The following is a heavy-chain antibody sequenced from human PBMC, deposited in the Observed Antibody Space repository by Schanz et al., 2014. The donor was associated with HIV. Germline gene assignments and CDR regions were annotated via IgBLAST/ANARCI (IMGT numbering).Heavy chain of an antibody. J-gene: IGHJ6*02. D-gene: IGHD3-9*01. V-gene: IGHV4-34*01. CDR2: INHSGST. Sequence: QVQLQQWGAGLLKPSETLSLTCAVYGGSLNGYYWTWIRQPPGKGLEWIGEINHSGSTNYNPSLKSRVTISVDTSKNQFSLKLTSVTAADSAVYYCARGSGLTHFYFYGMDVWGQGTTVTVSS. CDR1: GGSLNGYY. CDR3: ARGSGLTHFYFYGMDV.